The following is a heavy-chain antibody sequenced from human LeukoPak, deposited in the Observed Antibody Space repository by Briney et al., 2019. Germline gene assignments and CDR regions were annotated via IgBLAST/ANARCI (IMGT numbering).Heavy chain of an antibody. Sequence: SVKVSCKASGGTFSSYAISWVRQAPGQGLEWMGRIIPILGIANYAQKFQGRVTITRDTSASTAYMELSSPRSEDTAVYYCARDQGWITMVRDAFGFDYWGQGTLVTVSS. CDR3: ARDQGWITMVRDAFGFDY. V-gene: IGHV1-69*04. CDR2: IIPILGIA. J-gene: IGHJ4*02. CDR1: GGTFSSYA. D-gene: IGHD3-10*01.